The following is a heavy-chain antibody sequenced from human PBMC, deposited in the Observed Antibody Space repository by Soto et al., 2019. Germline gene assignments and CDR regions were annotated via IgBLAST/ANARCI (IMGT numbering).Heavy chain of an antibody. CDR1: GYTFTTYA. Sequence: ASVKVSCKASGYTFTTYAMHWVRQAPGQRLEWMGWINAGNGNTKYSQRFQGRVTITRDTSASTAYMELSSLRSEDTAVYYCARENTYSGYIYVFRSYYYGMDVWGQGTTVTVSS. V-gene: IGHV1-3*01. J-gene: IGHJ6*02. CDR2: INAGNGNT. D-gene: IGHD5-18*01. CDR3: ARENTYSGYIYVFRSYYYGMDV.